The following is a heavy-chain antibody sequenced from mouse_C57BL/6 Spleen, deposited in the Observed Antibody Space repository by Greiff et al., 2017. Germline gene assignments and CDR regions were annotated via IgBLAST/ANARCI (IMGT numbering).Heavy chain of an antibody. J-gene: IGHJ4*01. CDR2: INPNYGTT. Sequence: VQLKESGPELVKPGASVKISCKASGYSFTDYNMNWVKQSNGKSLEWIGVINPNYGTTSYNQKFKGKATLTVDQSSSTAYMQLNSLTSEDSAVYYCARGRGGSSYDYAMDYWGQGTSVTVSS. D-gene: IGHD1-1*01. CDR1: GYSFTDYN. CDR3: ARGRGGSSYDYAMDY. V-gene: IGHV1-39*01.